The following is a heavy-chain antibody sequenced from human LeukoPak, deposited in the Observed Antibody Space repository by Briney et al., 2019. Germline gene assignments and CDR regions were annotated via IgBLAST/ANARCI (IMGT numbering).Heavy chain of an antibody. Sequence: QSGGSLRLSCAASGSTVSSNYMSWVRQAPGKGLEWVSVIYSGGSTYYADSVKGRFTISRDNSKNTLYLQMNSLRAEDTAVYYCAGIAAAGTHYWFDPWGQGTLVTVSS. CDR1: GSTVSSNY. J-gene: IGHJ5*02. CDR2: IYSGGST. V-gene: IGHV3-53*01. D-gene: IGHD6-13*01. CDR3: AGIAAAGTHYWFDP.